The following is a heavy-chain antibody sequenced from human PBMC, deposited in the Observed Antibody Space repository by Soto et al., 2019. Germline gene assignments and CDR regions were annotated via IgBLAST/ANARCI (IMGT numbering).Heavy chain of an antibody. CDR2: INGDGTTT. CDR3: VRDRGYPDSFDI. CDR1: GFTFSPFY. D-gene: IGHD6-13*01. V-gene: IGHV3-74*01. J-gene: IGHJ3*02. Sequence: EVQLVESGGGLVQHGESLRLSCAASGFTFSPFYMHWVRQAPGKGLEWVSHINGDGTTTVYADSVKGRFTISRDNAKSTLYLQMSSLRTEDTAVYYCVRDRGYPDSFDIWGQGTMVTVSS.